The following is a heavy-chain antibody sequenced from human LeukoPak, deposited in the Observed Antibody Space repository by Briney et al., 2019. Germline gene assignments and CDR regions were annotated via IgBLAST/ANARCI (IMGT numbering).Heavy chain of an antibody. J-gene: IGHJ4*02. CDR3: AKDLQIYCTNAVCYGPEY. D-gene: IGHD2-8*01. CDR2: ISWNSGTI. V-gene: IGHV3-9*01. Sequence: PGGSLRLSCAASGFTFDAYAMHWVRQAPGKGLEWVSGISWNSGTIGYADSVKGRFTISRDNAKNSLYLQMNSLRAEDTAVYYCAKDLQIYCTNAVCYGPEYWGQGTRVTVSS. CDR1: GFTFDAYA.